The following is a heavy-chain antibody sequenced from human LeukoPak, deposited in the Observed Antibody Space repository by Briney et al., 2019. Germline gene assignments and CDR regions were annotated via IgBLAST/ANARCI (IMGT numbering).Heavy chain of an antibody. CDR1: GFTFSSYA. CDR3: ARDMGNPIAVAGTFFDY. CDR2: ISGSGGST. V-gene: IGHV3-23*01. Sequence: PGGSLRLSCAASGFTFSSYAMSWVRQAPGKGLEWVSAISGSGGSTYYADSVKGRFTISRDNSKNTLYLQMNSLRAEDTAVYYCARDMGNPIAVAGTFFDYWGQGTLVTVSS. J-gene: IGHJ4*02. D-gene: IGHD6-19*01.